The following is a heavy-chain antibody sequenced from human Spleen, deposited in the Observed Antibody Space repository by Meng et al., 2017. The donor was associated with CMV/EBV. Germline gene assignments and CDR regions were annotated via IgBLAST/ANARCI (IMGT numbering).Heavy chain of an antibody. V-gene: IGHV3-23*03. Sequence: GESLKISCAASGFTFSSYAMNWVRQAPGKGLEWVSLIYSGGSSTYYADSVKGRFTISRDNSKNTLYLQMNSLRAEDTAVYYCAKDSANYDFWSGYYIWYYYYGMDVWGQGTTVTVSS. J-gene: IGHJ6*02. CDR1: GFTFSSYA. D-gene: IGHD3-3*01. CDR3: AKDSANYDFWSGYYIWYYYYGMDV. CDR2: IYSGGSST.